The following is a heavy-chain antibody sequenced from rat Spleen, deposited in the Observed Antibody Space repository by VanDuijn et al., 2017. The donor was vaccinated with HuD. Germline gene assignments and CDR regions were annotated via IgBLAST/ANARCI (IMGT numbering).Heavy chain of an antibody. J-gene: IGHJ2*01. CDR1: GFTYSDYV. CDR3: ARHPSYNNFDY. CDR2: IIYDGSSS. V-gene: IGHV5-17*01. Sequence: EVQLVESGGGLVQPGRSLNVSCVASGFTYSDYVMAWVRQAPTRGLEWVATIIYDGSSSFYRDSVKGRFTISRDNAKSTLFLQMDSLRSEDTATYYCARHPSYNNFDYWGQGVMVTVSS. D-gene: IGHD1-10*01.